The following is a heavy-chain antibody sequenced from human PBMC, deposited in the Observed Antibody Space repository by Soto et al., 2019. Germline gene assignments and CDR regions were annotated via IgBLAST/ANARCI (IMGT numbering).Heavy chain of an antibody. CDR2: MYHSGST. CDR3: ARNHDYGDYVDY. D-gene: IGHD4-17*01. CDR1: GGSISSGGYS. V-gene: IGHV4-30-2*02. Sequence: PSETLSLTCAVSGGSISSGGYSWSWIRQPPGKGLEWIGYMYHSGSTYYNPSLKSRVTISIDTSKNQFSLKLSSVTAADTAVYYCARNHDYGDYVDYWGQGTLVTVSS. J-gene: IGHJ4*02.